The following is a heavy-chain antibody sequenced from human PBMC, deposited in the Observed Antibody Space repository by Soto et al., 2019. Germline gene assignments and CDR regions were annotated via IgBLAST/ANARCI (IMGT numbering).Heavy chain of an antibody. CDR1: GDTFSFYS. Sequence: QVQLVQSGAEVKKPGSSVRVSCKASGDTFSFYSINWVRQAPGLGLEWMGRINPILSMSNYAQRFQGRVTVTADKSTSTAYMKLSSLRSEDTAMYYCASSYGSGYRAFDYWGQGALVTVSS. CDR3: ASSYGSGYRAFDY. J-gene: IGHJ4*02. V-gene: IGHV1-69*02. D-gene: IGHD3-10*01. CDR2: INPILSMS.